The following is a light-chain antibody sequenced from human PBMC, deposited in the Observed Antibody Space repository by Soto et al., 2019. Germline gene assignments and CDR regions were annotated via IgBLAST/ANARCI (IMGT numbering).Light chain of an antibody. CDR2: ATS. CDR3: QQAHSFPLT. J-gene: IGKJ5*01. V-gene: IGKV1-12*01. CDR1: QVIIRW. Sequence: IQMTQTPSSVSASVGDRVTITCRASQVIIRWLAWYQQKPGKAPKLLIYATSSLQSGVPSRFSASGSGADFTLTISSLQPEDFATYYCQQAHSFPLTFGQGTLLEVK.